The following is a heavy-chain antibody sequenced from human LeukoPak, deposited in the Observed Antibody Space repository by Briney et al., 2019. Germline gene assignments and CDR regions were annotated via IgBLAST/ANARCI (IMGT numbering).Heavy chain of an antibody. D-gene: IGHD4-17*01. V-gene: IGHV3-11*04. Sequence: TGGSLRLSCAASGFTFSDYYMSWIRQAPGKGREWVSYISSSGSTMYYADSVKGRFTISRDNAKNSPYLQMNSLRAEDTAVYYCARDRGFYGDYGYWGQGTLVTVSS. CDR1: GFTFSDYY. CDR2: ISSSGSTM. CDR3: ARDRGFYGDYGY. J-gene: IGHJ4*02.